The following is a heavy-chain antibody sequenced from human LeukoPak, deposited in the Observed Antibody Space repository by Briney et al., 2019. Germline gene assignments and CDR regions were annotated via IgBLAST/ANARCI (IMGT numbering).Heavy chain of an antibody. V-gene: IGHV1-2*02. D-gene: IGHD5-12*01. CDR2: INPNSGGT. CDR1: GGTFSSYA. Sequence: ASVKVSCKASGGTFSSYAISWVRQAPGQGLEWMGWINPNSGGTNYAQKFQGRVTMTRDTSISTAYMELSRLRSDDTAVYYCARDSDGYSGYDYDLDYWGQGTLVTVSS. J-gene: IGHJ4*02. CDR3: ARDSDGYSGYDYDLDY.